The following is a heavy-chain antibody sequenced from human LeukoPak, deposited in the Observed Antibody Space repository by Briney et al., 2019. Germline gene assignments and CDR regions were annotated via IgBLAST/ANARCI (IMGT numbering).Heavy chain of an antibody. Sequence: GGSLRLSCAASGFTFSSYWMSWVRQAPGKGLEWVSSISSSSSYIYYADSVKGRFTISRDNAKNSLYLQMNSLRAEDTAVYYCARAEVHDAFDIWGQGTMVTVSS. V-gene: IGHV3-21*01. CDR1: GFTFSSYW. J-gene: IGHJ3*02. CDR3: ARAEVHDAFDI. CDR2: ISSSSSYI.